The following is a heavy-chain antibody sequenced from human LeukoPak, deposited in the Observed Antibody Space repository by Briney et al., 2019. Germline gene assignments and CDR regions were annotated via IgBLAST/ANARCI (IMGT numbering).Heavy chain of an antibody. D-gene: IGHD3-22*01. Sequence: GGSLRLSCAASGFTFSSYAMSWVRQAPGKGLEWVSSISGSGGSTYYADSPKGRFTISRDNSKNTLYLQMNSLRAEDTAVYYCATLPHWYHDSSGYYYADAFDIWGQGTMVTVSS. J-gene: IGHJ3*02. CDR1: GFTFSSYA. CDR3: ATLPHWYHDSSGYYYADAFDI. V-gene: IGHV3-23*01. CDR2: ISGSGGST.